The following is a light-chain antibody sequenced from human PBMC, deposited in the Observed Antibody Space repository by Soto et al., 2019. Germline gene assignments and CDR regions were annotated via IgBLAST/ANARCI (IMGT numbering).Light chain of an antibody. CDR3: HAYDYSLTASV. V-gene: IGLV1-40*01. CDR1: SSNLGAGYD. CDR2: GNR. Sequence: QSVLTQPPSVSGAPGQRVTISCTGNSSNLGAGYDVHWYHQLPGTDPKLLIYGNRNRPSGVPERFSGSKSGTSASLAITGLQADDEDDYYCHAYDYSLTASVFGGGTKLTVL. J-gene: IGLJ3*02.